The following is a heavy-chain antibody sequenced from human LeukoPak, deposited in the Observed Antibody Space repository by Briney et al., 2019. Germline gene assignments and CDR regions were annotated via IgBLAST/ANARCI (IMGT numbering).Heavy chain of an antibody. CDR2: IKQDGTDK. V-gene: IGHV3-7*01. D-gene: IGHD5/OR15-5a*01. CDR1: GFTFDFYW. Sequence: AGGSLRLSCAASGFTFDFYWMSWVRQAPGKGLEWVANIKQDGTDKYYVDSVEGRFTISRDNAKNSLYLQMNSLRAEDTAVYYCARAGPWVSSVDSVLQYNYHMDVWGKGTTVTVSS. CDR3: ARAGPWVSSVDSVLQYNYHMDV. J-gene: IGHJ6*03.